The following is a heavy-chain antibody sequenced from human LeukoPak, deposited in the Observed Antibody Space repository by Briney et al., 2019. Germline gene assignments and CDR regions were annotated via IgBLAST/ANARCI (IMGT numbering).Heavy chain of an antibody. CDR1: GGSISSYY. D-gene: IGHD3-22*01. Sequence: PSETLSLTCTVSGGSISSYYWSWIRQPPGKGLEWIGYIYYSGSTTYNPSLKSRVTISVDTSKNQFSLKLSSVTAADTAVYYCARGGDAYDSGGYVDAFDIWGQGTMVTVSS. V-gene: IGHV4-59*01. J-gene: IGHJ3*02. CDR2: IYYSGST. CDR3: ARGGDAYDSGGYVDAFDI.